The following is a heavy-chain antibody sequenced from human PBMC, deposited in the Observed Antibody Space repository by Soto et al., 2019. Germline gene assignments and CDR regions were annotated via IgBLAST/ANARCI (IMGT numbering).Heavy chain of an antibody. Sequence: PGGSLRLSCAASGFTVSSNYMSWVRQAPGKGLEWVSVIYSGGSTYYADSVKGRFTISRDNSKNTLYLQMNSLRAEDTAVYYCAKDTKLLWGSYFDYWGQGTLVTVSS. CDR3: AKDTKLLWGSYFDY. D-gene: IGHD3-10*01. V-gene: IGHV3-53*01. CDR1: GFTVSSNY. CDR2: IYSGGST. J-gene: IGHJ4*02.